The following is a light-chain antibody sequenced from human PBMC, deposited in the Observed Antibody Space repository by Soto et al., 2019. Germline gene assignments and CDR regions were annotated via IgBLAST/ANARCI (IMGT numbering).Light chain of an antibody. Sequence: QSVLNQPPSASGSPGQSVTISCTGTSSDVGGYNYVSWYQQYPGRAPKLMIYEVTKRPSGVPDRFSGSKSGSTASLTVSGLQAEDEADYYCSSYAASNNFYFVFGGGTKVTVL. CDR3: SSYAASNNFYFV. CDR1: SSDVGGYNY. J-gene: IGLJ3*02. V-gene: IGLV2-8*01. CDR2: EVT.